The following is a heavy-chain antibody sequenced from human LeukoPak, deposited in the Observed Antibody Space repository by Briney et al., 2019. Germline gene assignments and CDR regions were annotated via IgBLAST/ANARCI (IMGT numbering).Heavy chain of an antibody. J-gene: IGHJ3*02. CDR2: INPNSGGT. Sequence: ASVKVSCKASGYTFTGYYMHWVRQAPGQGLEWMGWINPNSGGTNYAQKFQGRVTMARDTSISTAYMELSRLRSDDTAVYYCASPREGTGAFDIWGQGTMVTVSS. CDR3: ASPREGTGAFDI. D-gene: IGHD3-10*01. CDR1: GYTFTGYY. V-gene: IGHV1-2*02.